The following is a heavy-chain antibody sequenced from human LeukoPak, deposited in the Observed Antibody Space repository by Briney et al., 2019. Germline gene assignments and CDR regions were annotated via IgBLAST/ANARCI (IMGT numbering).Heavy chain of an antibody. CDR3: ARHTIASDGARLFDY. CDR2: IYHSGST. D-gene: IGHD4-17*01. CDR1: GGFISSSNW. Sequence: SETLSLTCAVSGGFISSSNWWSWVRQPPGKGLEWIGEIYHSGSTNYNPSLKSRVSMSVDTSKNQFSLKLTSVTAADTAVYYCARHTIASDGARLFDYWGRGTLVTVSS. J-gene: IGHJ4*02. V-gene: IGHV4-4*02.